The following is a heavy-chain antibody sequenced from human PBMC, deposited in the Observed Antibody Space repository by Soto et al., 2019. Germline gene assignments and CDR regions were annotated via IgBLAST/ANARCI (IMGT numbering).Heavy chain of an antibody. Sequence: SETLSLTCTVSGGSISSYYWSWIRQPPGKGLEWIGYIYYSGSTNYNPSLKSRVTISVDTSKNQFSLKLSSVTAADTAVYYCARHGGYLGPNDYWGQGTLVTVSS. CDR1: GGSISSYY. V-gene: IGHV4-59*01. D-gene: IGHD4-17*01. CDR3: ARHGGYLGPNDY. J-gene: IGHJ4*02. CDR2: IYYSGST.